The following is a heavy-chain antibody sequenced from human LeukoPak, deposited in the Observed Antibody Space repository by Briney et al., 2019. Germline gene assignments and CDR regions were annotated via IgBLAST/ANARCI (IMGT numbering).Heavy chain of an antibody. J-gene: IGHJ3*02. CDR2: ISGYNGNT. Sequence: ASVTVSCKSSGFTFALYGVSWVRQAPGQGLEWMGWISGYNGNTKYAENLQGRLTTTIDSATSTAYMELRSLRSDDTAVFYCARDRNMWALEIWGQGTMVTVTS. CDR1: GFTFALYG. D-gene: IGHD2-21*01. V-gene: IGHV1-18*01. CDR3: ARDRNMWALEI.